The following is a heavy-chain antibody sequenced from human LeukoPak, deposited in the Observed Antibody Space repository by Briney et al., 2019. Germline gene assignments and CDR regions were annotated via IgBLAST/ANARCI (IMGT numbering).Heavy chain of an antibody. CDR2: ISAYNGNT. D-gene: IGHD3-10*01. Sequence: GASVKVSCKASGYTFTSYGISWVRQAPGQGLEWMGWISAYNGNTNYAQKLQGRVTMTTDTSTSTAYMELRSLRSDDTAVYYCARWRLGEFPPFYGMDVWGKGTTVTVSS. CDR1: GYTFTSYG. CDR3: ARWRLGEFPPFYGMDV. V-gene: IGHV1-18*04. J-gene: IGHJ6*04.